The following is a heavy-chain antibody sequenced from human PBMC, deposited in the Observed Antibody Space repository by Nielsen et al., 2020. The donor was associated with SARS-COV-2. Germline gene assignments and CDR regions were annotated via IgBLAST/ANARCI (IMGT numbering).Heavy chain of an antibody. J-gene: IGHJ4*02. CDR1: GGSISSYY. CDR3: AREGDWYYFDY. V-gene: IGHV4-59*12. D-gene: IGHD2-21*02. CDR2: IYYSGST. Sequence: SETLSLTCTVSGGSISSYYWSWIRQPPGKGLEWIGYIYYSGSTNYNPSLKSRVTISVDTSKNQFSLKLSSVTAADTAVYYCAREGDWYYFDYWGQGTLVTVSS.